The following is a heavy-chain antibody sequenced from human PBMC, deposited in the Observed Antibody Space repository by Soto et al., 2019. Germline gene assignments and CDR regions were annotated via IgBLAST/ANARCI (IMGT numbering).Heavy chain of an antibody. Sequence: QVQLVESGGGVVQPGRSLRLSCAASGFTFSSSAMHWVSQAPGKGLEWVAVISYDGSNKYYADSVKGRFPISSDNSKNTMYLQINSLRAEDTAVYYCARDGIIVYAMVRGVNPDYWGQGTLVTVSS. CDR3: ARDGIIVYAMVRGVNPDY. CDR2: ISYDGSNK. D-gene: IGHD3-10*01. J-gene: IGHJ4*02. CDR1: GFTFSSSA. V-gene: IGHV3-30-3*01.